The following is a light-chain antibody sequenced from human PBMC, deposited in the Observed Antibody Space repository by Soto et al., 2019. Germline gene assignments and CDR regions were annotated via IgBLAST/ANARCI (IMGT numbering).Light chain of an antibody. J-gene: IGLJ2*01. Sequence: SALTQPPSASGSPGQSVTISCTGTSSDVGGYNYVSWYQQHPGKAPKLMIYEVSKRPSGVPERFSGSKSGNTASLTVSGLQAEDEADYYCSSYAGSNIGVFGGGTKLTVL. CDR2: EVS. V-gene: IGLV2-8*01. CDR1: SSDVGGYNY. CDR3: SSYAGSNIGV.